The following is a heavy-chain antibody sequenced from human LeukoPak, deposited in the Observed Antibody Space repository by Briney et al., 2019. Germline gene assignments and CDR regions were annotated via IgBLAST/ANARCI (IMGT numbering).Heavy chain of an antibody. CDR1: GGSIRSSYYY. D-gene: IGHD6-13*01. CDR3: ARHDGPGTVDP. J-gene: IGHJ5*02. Sequence: SETLSLTCTVSGGSIRSSYYYWAWIRQPPGKGLEWIGSINYSGSTWYNWSLKSRVTISIDTSKNQFSLKLSSVTAADTTVYYCARHDGPGTVDPWGQGTLVTVSS. V-gene: IGHV4-39*01. CDR2: INYSGST.